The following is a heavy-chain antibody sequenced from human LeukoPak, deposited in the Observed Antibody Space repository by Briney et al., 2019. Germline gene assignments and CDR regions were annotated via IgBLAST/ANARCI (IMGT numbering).Heavy chain of an antibody. J-gene: IGHJ5*02. CDR3: ARGRMSRAAAAGLFDP. Sequence: PSETLSLTCAVYGGSFSGYYWSWIRQPPGKGLEWIGEINHSGSTNYNPSLKSRVTISVDTSKNQFSLKLSSVTAADTAVYYCARGRMSRAAAAGLFDPWGQGTLVTVSS. V-gene: IGHV4-34*01. D-gene: IGHD6-13*01. CDR2: INHSGST. CDR1: GGSFSGYY.